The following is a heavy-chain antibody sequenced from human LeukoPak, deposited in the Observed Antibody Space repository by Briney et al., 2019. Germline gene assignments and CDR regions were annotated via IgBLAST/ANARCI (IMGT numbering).Heavy chain of an antibody. CDR2: IWYDGSNK. CDR1: GFTFRSNG. J-gene: IGHJ5*02. D-gene: IGHD2-21*01. Sequence: PGGSLRLSCAASGFTFRSNGMHWVRQAPGKGLEWVAVIWYDGSNKYYADSVKGRFTISRDNSKDTLYLQMDSLRVEDTAVYYCARWGLAYTIDQWGQGTLVTVSS. CDR3: ARWGLAYTIDQ. V-gene: IGHV3-33*01.